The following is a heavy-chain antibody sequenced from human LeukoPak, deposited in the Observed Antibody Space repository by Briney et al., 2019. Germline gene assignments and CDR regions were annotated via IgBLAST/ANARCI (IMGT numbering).Heavy chain of an antibody. V-gene: IGHV4-59*08. CDR1: GGSMTRYY. Sequence: SETLSLTCTVSGGSMTRYYWNWIRQPPGKGLEWIGYIYYSGSTIYNPSLKSRVTISVDTSKNQFSLKLSSVTAADTAVYYCARRLRWAFDPWGQGTLVTVSS. CDR3: ARRLRWAFDP. J-gene: IGHJ5*02. D-gene: IGHD3-3*01. CDR2: IYYSGST.